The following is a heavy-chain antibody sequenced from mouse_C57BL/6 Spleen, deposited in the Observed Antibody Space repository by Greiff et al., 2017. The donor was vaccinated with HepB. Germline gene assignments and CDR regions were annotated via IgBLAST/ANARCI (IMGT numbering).Heavy chain of an antibody. CDR3: ARIAEAMDY. Sequence: QVQLQQPGAELVRPGSSVKLSCKASGYTFTSYWMHWVKQRPIQGLEWIGNIYPSDSETHYTQKFKDKATLTVDKSSSTAYMQISSLTSEDSAVYYCARIAEAMDYWGQGTSVTVSS. CDR1: GYTFTSYW. V-gene: IGHV1-52*01. CDR2: IYPSDSET. J-gene: IGHJ4*01.